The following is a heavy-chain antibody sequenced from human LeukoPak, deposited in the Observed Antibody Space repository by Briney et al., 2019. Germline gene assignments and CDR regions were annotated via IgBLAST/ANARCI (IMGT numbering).Heavy chain of an antibody. J-gene: IGHJ4*02. CDR3: ARHVRYYDSSGYYYFDY. CDR1: GYSFTSYW. V-gene: IGHV5-51*01. CDR2: IYPGDSDT. Sequence: GESLKISCKGSGYSFTSYWIGWVRQMPGKGLEWMGIIYPGDSDTRYSPSFQGQVTISADKSISTAYLQWSSLKASDTAMYYCARHVRYYDSSGYYYFDYWGQGTLVTVSS. D-gene: IGHD3-22*01.